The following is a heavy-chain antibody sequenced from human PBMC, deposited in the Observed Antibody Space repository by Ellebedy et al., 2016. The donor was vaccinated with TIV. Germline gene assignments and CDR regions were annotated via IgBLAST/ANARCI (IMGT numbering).Heavy chain of an antibody. V-gene: IGHV4-38-2*02. CDR3: GRIVAASHADP. D-gene: IGHD5-12*01. CDR2: VYQGGTA. CDR1: DSSISSARY. Sequence: MPSETLSLTCTDSDSSISSARYWGWIRQSPGKGLQGIGTVYQGGTACYNTSPRSRLTISLDTSKNQFSLRLQLTSVTAADTAVYYCGRIVAASHADPWGQGTLVTVSS. J-gene: IGHJ5*02.